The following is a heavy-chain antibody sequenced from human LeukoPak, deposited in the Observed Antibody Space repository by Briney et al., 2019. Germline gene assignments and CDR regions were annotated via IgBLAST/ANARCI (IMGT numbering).Heavy chain of an antibody. D-gene: IGHD6-19*01. CDR1: GYTFTSYA. CDR3: ARDRGSGWYDIDY. Sequence: ASATVSCKASGYTFTSYAMHWVRQAPGQRLEWMGWINAGNGNTKYSQKFQGRVTITRDTSASTAYMELSSLRSEDTAVYYCARDRGSGWYDIDYWGQGTLVTVSS. CDR2: INAGNGNT. V-gene: IGHV1-3*01. J-gene: IGHJ4*02.